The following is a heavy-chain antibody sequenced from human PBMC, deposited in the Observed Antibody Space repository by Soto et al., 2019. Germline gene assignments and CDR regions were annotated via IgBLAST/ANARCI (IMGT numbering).Heavy chain of an antibody. Sequence: SETLSLTCTVSGGSISSYYWSWIRQPPGKGLEWIGYIYYSGSTNYNPSLKSRVTISVDTSKNQFSLKLSSVTAADRAVYYCARKGIAARPDYWFDPWGQGTLVTVSS. D-gene: IGHD6-6*01. CDR3: ARKGIAARPDYWFDP. V-gene: IGHV4-59*01. J-gene: IGHJ5*02. CDR2: IYYSGST. CDR1: GGSISSYY.